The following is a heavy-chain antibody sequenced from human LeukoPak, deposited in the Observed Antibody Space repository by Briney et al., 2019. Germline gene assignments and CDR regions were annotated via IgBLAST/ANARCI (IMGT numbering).Heavy chain of an antibody. CDR3: ARDWGGHSGY. D-gene: IGHD3-16*01. CDR2: INPNSGGT. V-gene: IGHV1-2*02. Sequence: ASVKVSCKASGYTFTGYYMLGVRQAPGQGLEWMGWINPNSGGTNYAQKFQGRVTMTRDTSISTAYMELSRLRSDDTAVYYCARDWGGHSGYWGQGTLVTVSS. CDR1: GYTFTGYY. J-gene: IGHJ4*02.